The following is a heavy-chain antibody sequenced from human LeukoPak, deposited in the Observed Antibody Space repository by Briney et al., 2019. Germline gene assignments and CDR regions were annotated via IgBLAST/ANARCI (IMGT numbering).Heavy chain of an antibody. CDR2: IIPILGIA. V-gene: IGHV1-69*04. CDR3: ARDWGKSGYDREGLFDY. CDR1: GGTFSSYA. D-gene: IGHD5-12*01. Sequence: SVKVSCKASGGTFSSYAISWVRQAPGQGLEWMGRIIPILGIANYAQKFQGRVTITADKSTSTAYMELSSLRSEDTAVYYCARDWGKSGYDREGLFDYWGQGTLVTVSS. J-gene: IGHJ4*02.